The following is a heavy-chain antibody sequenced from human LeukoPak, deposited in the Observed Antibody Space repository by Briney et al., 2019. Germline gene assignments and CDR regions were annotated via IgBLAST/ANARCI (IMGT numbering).Heavy chain of an antibody. D-gene: IGHD7-27*01. CDR2: INPNTGDI. CDR3: ARDLHWGPDY. CDR1: GYTFTGYY. V-gene: IGHV1-2*02. J-gene: IGHJ4*02. Sequence: HGASVKVSCKASGYTFTGYYMHWVRQAPGQGLEWMGWINPNTGDINYAQKFQGRVTMTRDMSINTAYMELSRLRFDDTAVYYCARDLHWGPDYWGQGTLVTVSS.